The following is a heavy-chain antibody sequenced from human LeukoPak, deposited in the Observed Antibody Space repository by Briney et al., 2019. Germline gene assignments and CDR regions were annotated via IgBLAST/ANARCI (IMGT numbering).Heavy chain of an antibody. J-gene: IGHJ4*02. CDR3: ADLLRWEPY. D-gene: IGHD4-23*01. V-gene: IGHV3-30*03. Sequence: GRSLRLSCAASGFTFSSYGMHWVRQAPGKGLEWVAVISYDGSNKYYADSVKGRFTISRDNSKNTLYLQMNSLRAEDTAVYYCADLLRWEPYWGQGTLVTVSS. CDR1: GFTFSSYG. CDR2: ISYDGSNK.